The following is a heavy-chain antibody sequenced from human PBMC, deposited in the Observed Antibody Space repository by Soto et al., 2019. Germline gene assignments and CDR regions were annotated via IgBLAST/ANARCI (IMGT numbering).Heavy chain of an antibody. CDR3: ARDLWGYCGTDCYPLDV. CDR2: MYNTGST. Sequence: SETLSLTCTVSGVSVSGYYCSGIRQPPGKGLEWIGYMYNTGSTVYNPSFKSRVTISVDTSKNQFSLKLNSVTAADTAVYYCARDLWGYCGTDCYPLDVWGQGTTVTVSS. CDR1: GVSVSGYY. J-gene: IGHJ6*02. D-gene: IGHD2-21*02. V-gene: IGHV4-59*02.